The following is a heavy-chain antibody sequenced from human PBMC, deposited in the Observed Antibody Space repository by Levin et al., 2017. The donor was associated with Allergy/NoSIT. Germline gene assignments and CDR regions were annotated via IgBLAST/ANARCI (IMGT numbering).Heavy chain of an antibody. D-gene: IGHD3-10*01. V-gene: IGHV3-11*01. Sequence: KSGGSLRLACAAAGFTFSDYYMRWISQAPGKGLEWVSYISGSGTSIYYADSVKGRLTISRDNAKNSLYLQMNSLRAEDTAVYYCARPMDMGVNINDAFDIWGHGTMVTVSS. J-gene: IGHJ3*02. CDR1: GFTFSDYY. CDR3: ARPMDMGVNINDAFDI. CDR2: ISGSGTSI.